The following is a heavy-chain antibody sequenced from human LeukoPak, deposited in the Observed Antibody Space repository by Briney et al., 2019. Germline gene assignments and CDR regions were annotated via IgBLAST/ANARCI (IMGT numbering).Heavy chain of an antibody. CDR2: IIPIFGTA. CDR1: GGTFSSYA. V-gene: IGHV1-69*06. J-gene: IGHJ4*02. CDR3: ARDLEGYDSCGYYYGRYFDY. Sequence: ASVKVSCKASGGTFSSYAISWVRQAPGQGLEWMGGIIPIFGTANYAQKFQGRVTITADKSTSTAYMELSSLRSEDTAVYYCARDLEGYDSCGYYYGRYFDYWGQGTLVTVSS. D-gene: IGHD3-22*01.